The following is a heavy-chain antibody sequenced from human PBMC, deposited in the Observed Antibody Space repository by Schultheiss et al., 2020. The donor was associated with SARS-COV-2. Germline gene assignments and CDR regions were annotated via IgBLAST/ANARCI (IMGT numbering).Heavy chain of an antibody. J-gene: IGHJ6*02. D-gene: IGHD1-1*01. V-gene: IGHV4-39*01. CDR3: ARQDNYPYYYGIDV. Sequence: GSLRLSCTVSGGSISSSSYYWGWIRQPPGKGLEWIGSIYYSGSTYYNPSLKSRVTISVDTSKNQFSLKLSSVTAADTAVYYCARQDNYPYYYGIDVWGQGTTVTVSS. CDR1: GGSISSSSYY. CDR2: IYYSGST.